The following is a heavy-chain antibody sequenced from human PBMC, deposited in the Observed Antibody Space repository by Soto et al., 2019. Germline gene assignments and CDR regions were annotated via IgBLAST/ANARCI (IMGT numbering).Heavy chain of an antibody. CDR3: SGSDAFDI. J-gene: IGHJ3*02. V-gene: IGHV3-21*01. Sequence: GGSLRLSCAASGFIFSSYSMNWVRQAPGKGLEWVSSISSSSSYIYYADSVKGRFTISRDSAKNSLNQQMNSLRAEDTAVYYCSGSDAFDIWGQGTMVTVSS. CDR2: ISSSSSYI. CDR1: GFIFSSYS.